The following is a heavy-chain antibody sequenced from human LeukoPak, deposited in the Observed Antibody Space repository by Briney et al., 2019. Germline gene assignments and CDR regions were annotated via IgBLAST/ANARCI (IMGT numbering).Heavy chain of an antibody. Sequence: SETLSLTCTVSGYSLYSGYYWGWIRQPPGAGLEWIGTIYHSGSTFYKPSLKRRVTISVDASKTQFSLKLSSVTAAATAVSYCARHGWSYASGTYYTFDPWGQGNLVTVSS. V-gene: IGHV4-38-2*02. J-gene: IGHJ5*02. CDR1: GYSLYSGYY. D-gene: IGHD3-10*01. CDR3: ARHGWSYASGTYYTFDP. CDR2: IYHSGST.